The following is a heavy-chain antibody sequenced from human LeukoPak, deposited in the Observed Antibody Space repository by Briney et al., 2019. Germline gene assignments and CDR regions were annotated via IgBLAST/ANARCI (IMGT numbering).Heavy chain of an antibody. J-gene: IGHJ4*02. V-gene: IGHV3-30*04. D-gene: IGHD2-21*01. CDR3: AKEFNRGLPDY. CDR2: ISYDGSNK. CDR1: GFTFSSYA. Sequence: GGSLRLSCAASGFTFSSYAMHWVRQAPGKGLEWVAVISYDGSNKYYADSVKGRFTISRDNSKNTLYLQMSSLRAEDTAVYYCAKEFNRGLPDYWGQGTLVTVPS.